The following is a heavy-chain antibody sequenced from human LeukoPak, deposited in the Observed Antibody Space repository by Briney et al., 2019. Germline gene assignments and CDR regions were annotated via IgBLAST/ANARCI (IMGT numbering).Heavy chain of an antibody. CDR2: IYYSGST. CDR3: ARRWGGYFDY. D-gene: IGHD3-16*01. CDR1: GGSISSYY. V-gene: IGHV4-59*01. J-gene: IGHJ4*02. Sequence: TSETLSLTCTVSGGSISSYYWSWIRQPPGKGLEWIGYIYYSGSTNYNPSLKSRVTISVDTSKNQFSLKLSSVTAADTAVYYCARRWGGYFDYWGQGTLVTVSS.